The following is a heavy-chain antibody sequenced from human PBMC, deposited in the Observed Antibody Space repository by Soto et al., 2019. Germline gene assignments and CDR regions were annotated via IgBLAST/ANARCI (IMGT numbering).Heavy chain of an antibody. J-gene: IGHJ6*02. V-gene: IGHV4-31*03. CDR1: GGSISSGGYY. D-gene: IGHD4-17*01. CDR3: AREHIYGDYYGMDV. Sequence: SETLSLTCTVSGGSISSGGYYWSWIRQHPGKGLEWIGYIYYSGSTYYNPSLKSRVTISVDTSKNQFSLKLSSVTAADTAVYYCAREHIYGDYYGMDVWGQGTTVTVSS. CDR2: IYYSGST.